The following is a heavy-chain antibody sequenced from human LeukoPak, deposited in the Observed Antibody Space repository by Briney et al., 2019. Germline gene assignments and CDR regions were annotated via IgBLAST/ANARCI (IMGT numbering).Heavy chain of an antibody. D-gene: IGHD1-26*01. CDR2: IYYSGST. J-gene: IGHJ5*02. CDR3: ARHDSGSYYSWFDP. Sequence: SETLSLTCTVSGGSISSYYWSWIRQPPAKGMEWIGYIYYSGSTNYNPSLKSRVTISVDTSKNQFSLKLSSVTAADTAVYYCARHDSGSYYSWFDPWGQGTLVTVSS. CDR1: GGSISSYY. V-gene: IGHV4-59*08.